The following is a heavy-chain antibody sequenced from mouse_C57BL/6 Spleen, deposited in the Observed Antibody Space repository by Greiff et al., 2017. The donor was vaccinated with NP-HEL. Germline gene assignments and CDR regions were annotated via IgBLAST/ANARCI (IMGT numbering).Heavy chain of an antibody. CDR3: ALGRWYFDV. CDR2: IYPGDGDT. D-gene: IGHD4-1*01. CDR1: GYAFSSSW. V-gene: IGHV1-82*01. J-gene: IGHJ1*03. Sequence: QVQLQQSGPELVKPGASVKISCKASGYAFSSSWMNWVKQRPGKGLEWIGRIYPGDGDTNYNGKFKGKATLTADKSSSTAYMQLSSLTSEDSAVYFCALGRWYFDVWGTGTTVTVSS.